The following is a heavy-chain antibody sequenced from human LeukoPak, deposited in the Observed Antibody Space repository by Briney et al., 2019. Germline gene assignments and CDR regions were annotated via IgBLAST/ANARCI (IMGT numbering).Heavy chain of an antibody. CDR2: INPNSGGT. J-gene: IGHJ6*03. CDR1: GYTFTGYY. CDR3: ARGMVRGVTHYYYYMDV. V-gene: IGHV1-2*02. D-gene: IGHD3-10*01. Sequence: ASVKVSCKASGYTFTGYYMHWVRQAPGQGLEWMGWINPNSGGTNYAQKFQGRVTMTRDTSISTAYMELSRLRSDDTAVYYCARGMVRGVTHYYYYMDVWGKGTTVTVSS.